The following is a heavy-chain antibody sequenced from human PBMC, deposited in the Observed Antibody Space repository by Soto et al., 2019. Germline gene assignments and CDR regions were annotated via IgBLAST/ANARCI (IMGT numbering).Heavy chain of an antibody. D-gene: IGHD2-21*01. CDR3: AKSGGEYYFDY. CDR1: GFTFDDYS. V-gene: IGHV3-43*01. CDR2: IFWDGGTA. Sequence: GGSLRLSCAASGFTFDDYSMHWVRQTPGKGLEWISLIFWDGGTAYYADSVKGRFTTSRDNSKNTLYLQMNSLRSDDTALYYCAKSGGEYYFDYWGQGTLVTVSS. J-gene: IGHJ4*02.